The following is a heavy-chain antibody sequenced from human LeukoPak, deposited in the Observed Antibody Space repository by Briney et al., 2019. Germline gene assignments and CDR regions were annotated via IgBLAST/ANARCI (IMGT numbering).Heavy chain of an antibody. J-gene: IGHJ6*02. CDR3: ARDTRYFGMDV. V-gene: IGHV4-59*01. Sequence: PSETLSLTCTVSGGSINGYYWTWIRQPPGKGLEWIGFVYYSASTNYNPSLKSRVTISVDTSKKQSSLRLSSVTTADTAVYYCARDTRYFGMDVWGQGTTVTVSS. CDR1: GGSINGYY. CDR2: VYYSAST.